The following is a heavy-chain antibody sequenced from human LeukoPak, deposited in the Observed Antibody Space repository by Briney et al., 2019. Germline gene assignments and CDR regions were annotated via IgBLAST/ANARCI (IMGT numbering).Heavy chain of an antibody. CDR1: GFTFSSYG. D-gene: IGHD3-9*01. CDR2: IRYDGSSK. Sequence: GGSLRLSCAASGFTFSSYGMHWVRQAPGKGLEWVAFIRYDGSSKYYADSVKGRFTISRDNSKNTLYLQMNSLRAEDTAVYYCAKDSGGYDILTGYPTGYYYMDVWGKGTTVTVSS. J-gene: IGHJ6*03. CDR3: AKDSGGYDILTGYPTGYYYMDV. V-gene: IGHV3-30*02.